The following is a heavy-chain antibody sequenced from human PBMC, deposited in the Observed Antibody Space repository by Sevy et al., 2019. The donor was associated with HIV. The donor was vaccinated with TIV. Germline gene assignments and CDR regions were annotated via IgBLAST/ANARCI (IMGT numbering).Heavy chain of an antibody. V-gene: IGHV4-34*01. J-gene: IGHJ3*02. Sequence: SETLSLTCAVYGGSLSDYSWNCIRQSPERGLEWIGEITHSGNTNYVSSLKSRVTISKATSKNQFSLKLNSVTAADTAVYFCARGNDVFGSFDIWGRGTGVTVSS. CDR2: ITHSGNT. CDR3: ARGNDVFGSFDI. CDR1: GGSLSDYS. D-gene: IGHD2-15*01.